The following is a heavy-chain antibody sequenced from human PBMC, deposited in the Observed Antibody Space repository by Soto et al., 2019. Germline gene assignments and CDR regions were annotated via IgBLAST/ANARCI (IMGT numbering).Heavy chain of an antibody. D-gene: IGHD3-3*01. CDR3: AKRVGVWDFWSANLRGGLDY. CDR1: GFTFSSYA. CDR2: ISGSGGST. J-gene: IGHJ4*02. V-gene: IGHV3-23*01. Sequence: EVQLLESGGGLVQPGGSLRLSCAASGFTFSSYAMSWVRQAPGKGLEWVSAISGSGGSTYYADSVKGRFTISRDNSKNTLYLQMNSRRAEDTAVYYCAKRVGVWDFWSANLRGGLDYWGQGTLVTVSS.